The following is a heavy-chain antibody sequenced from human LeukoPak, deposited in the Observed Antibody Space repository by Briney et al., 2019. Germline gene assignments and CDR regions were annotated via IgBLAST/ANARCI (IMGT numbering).Heavy chain of an antibody. CDR2: ISPSSGTM. J-gene: IGHJ4*02. CDR1: GFTFSGYS. Sequence: GGSLRLSCAASGFTFSGYSMNWVRQAPGKGLEWVSYISPSSGTMYYADSVEGRFTISRDNARSSLYLHTNSLRDEDTAVYYCARAAYSSSPDYWGQGTLVTVSS. V-gene: IGHV3-48*02. D-gene: IGHD6-13*01. CDR3: ARAAYSSSPDY.